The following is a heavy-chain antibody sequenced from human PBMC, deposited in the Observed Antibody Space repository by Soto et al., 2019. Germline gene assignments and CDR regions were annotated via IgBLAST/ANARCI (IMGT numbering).Heavy chain of an antibody. CDR2: IYYSGST. CDR3: ARVGGFGATTIDY. D-gene: IGHD3-10*01. CDR1: GGSISSGDYY. Sequence: QVQLQESGPGLVKPSQTLSLTCTVSGGSISSGDYYWSWIRQPPGKGLEWIGYIYYSGSTYYNPYFKSRVTISVDTSKNQFSLKLSSVTAADTAVYYCARVGGFGATTIDYWGQGTLVTVSS. V-gene: IGHV4-30-4*01. J-gene: IGHJ4*02.